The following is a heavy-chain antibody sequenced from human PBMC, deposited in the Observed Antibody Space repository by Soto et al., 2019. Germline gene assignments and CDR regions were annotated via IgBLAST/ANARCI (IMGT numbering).Heavy chain of an antibody. CDR2: INPSGGST. V-gene: IGHV1-46*01. D-gene: IGHD2-15*01. CDR3: ARGRGIVVVVAALGP. Sequence: ASVKVSCKASGYTFTSYYMHWVRQAPGQGLEWMGIINPSGGSTSYAQKFQGRVTVTRDTSTSTVYMELSSLRSEDTAVYYCARGRGIVVVVAALGPWGQGTLVTVSS. CDR1: GYTFTSYY. J-gene: IGHJ5*02.